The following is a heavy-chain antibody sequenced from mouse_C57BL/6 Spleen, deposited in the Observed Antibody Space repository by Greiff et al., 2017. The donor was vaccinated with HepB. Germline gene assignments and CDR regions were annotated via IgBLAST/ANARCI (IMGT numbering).Heavy chain of an antibody. Sequence: VHLVESGPGLVQPSQSLSITCTVSGFSLTSYGVHWVRQSPGKGLEWLGVIWSGGSTDYNAAFISRLSISKDNSKSQVFFKMNSLQADDTAIYYCARGYGSSPYYAMDYWGQGTSVTVSS. CDR3: ARGYGSSPYYAMDY. CDR2: IWSGGST. D-gene: IGHD1-1*01. J-gene: IGHJ4*01. CDR1: GFSLTSYG. V-gene: IGHV2-2*01.